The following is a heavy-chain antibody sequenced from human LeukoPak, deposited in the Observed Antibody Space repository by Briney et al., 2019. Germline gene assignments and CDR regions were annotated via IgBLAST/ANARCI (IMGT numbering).Heavy chain of an antibody. V-gene: IGHV3-53*01. J-gene: IGHJ4*02. CDR3: ARETGGNWNRIDY. D-gene: IGHD1/OR15-1a*01. CDR2: IYSGGST. Sequence: GGSLRLSCAASGFTVSSNYMSWVRQAPGKGLEWVSVIYSGGSTYYADSVKGRFTISRDNSKNTLYPQMNSLRGEDTAVYYCARETGGNWNRIDYWGQGTLVTVSS. CDR1: GFTVSSNY.